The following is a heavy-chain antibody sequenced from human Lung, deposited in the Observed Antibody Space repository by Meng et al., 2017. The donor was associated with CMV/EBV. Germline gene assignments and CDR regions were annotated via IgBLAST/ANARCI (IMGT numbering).Heavy chain of an antibody. CDR2: IWYDGSNT. Sequence: SCAASGFTFSSYAMHWVRQAPGKGLEWVAVIWYDGSNTHYADSVKGRFTISRDNSKRTLDLQMNSLRGEDTAVYYCAKGPYCTTSSCHGGMAFDIXGRGXLVTVSS. J-gene: IGHJ3*02. V-gene: IGHV3-33*06. CDR3: AKGPYCTTSSCHGGMAFDI. CDR1: GFTFSSYA. D-gene: IGHD2-8*01.